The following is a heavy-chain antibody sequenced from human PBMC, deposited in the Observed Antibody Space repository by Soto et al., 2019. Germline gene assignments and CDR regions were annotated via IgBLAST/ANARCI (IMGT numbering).Heavy chain of an antibody. CDR1: GYTFTSYY. Sequence: ASVKVSCKASGYTFTSYYMHWVRQAPGQGLEWMGIINPSGGSTSYAQKFQGRVTMTRDTSTSTVYMELSSLRSEDTAVYYCARDQVVLWFGELLPMQNYYYYYGMDVWGQGITVTVSS. V-gene: IGHV1-46*01. CDR2: INPSGGST. CDR3: ARDQVVLWFGELLPMQNYYYYYGMDV. D-gene: IGHD3-10*01. J-gene: IGHJ6*02.